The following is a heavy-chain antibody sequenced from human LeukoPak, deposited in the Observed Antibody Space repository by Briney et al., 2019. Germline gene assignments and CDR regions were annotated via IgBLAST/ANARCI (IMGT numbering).Heavy chain of an antibody. V-gene: IGHV4-39*07. CDR1: GGSISLSYYY. D-gene: IGHD5-18*01. J-gene: IGHJ6*03. CDR2: VYYSGTT. Sequence: PSETLSLTCSVSGGSISLSYYYWGWIRQPPGKALEWIGSVYYSGTTSYNPSLKSRVTISVDTSKNQFSLKLSSVTAADTAVYYCARGRLQLWLRSYYYYYYMDVWGKGTTVTVSS. CDR3: ARGRLQLWLRSYYYYYYMDV.